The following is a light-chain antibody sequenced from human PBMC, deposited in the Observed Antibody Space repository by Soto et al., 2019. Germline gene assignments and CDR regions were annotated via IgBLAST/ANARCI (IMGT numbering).Light chain of an antibody. V-gene: IGKV1-5*03. CDR1: QSISSA. J-gene: IGKJ4*01. CDR3: QQHDSYPVT. Sequence: DIQMTQSPSTLSASVGDRVTITCRASQSISSALAWYQQKPGNAPKVLIYKASSLESGVPSRFSGSGSGTEFTLTISSLQPDDFATYYCQQHDSYPVTFGGGTKVEIK. CDR2: KAS.